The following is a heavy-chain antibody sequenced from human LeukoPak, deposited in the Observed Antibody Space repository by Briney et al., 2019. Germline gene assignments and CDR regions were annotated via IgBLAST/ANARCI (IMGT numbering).Heavy chain of an antibody. V-gene: IGHV3-30*03. CDR2: ISYDGSNK. Sequence: GGSLRLSCAASGFTFSSYWMSWVRQAPGKGLEWVAVISYDGSNKYYADSVKGRFTISRDNSKNTLYLQMNSLRAEDTAVYYCARDWGLAWGQGTMVTVSS. CDR3: ARDWGLA. J-gene: IGHJ3*01. CDR1: GFTFSSYW. D-gene: IGHD3-16*01.